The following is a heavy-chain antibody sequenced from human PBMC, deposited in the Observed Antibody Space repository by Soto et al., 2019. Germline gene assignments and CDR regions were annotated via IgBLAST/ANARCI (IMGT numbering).Heavy chain of an antibody. CDR1: GFTFSSNV. J-gene: IGHJ4*02. V-gene: IGHV3-30-3*01. CDR2: ISADGSNR. Sequence: QVQLVESGGGVVQPGRSLRLSCVASGFTFSSNVMHWVRQVAGKGLEWVAVISADGSNRFYAASVKGRFTISRDNSRNTLYLQMNSLRTDDTAVYYCVKEGTTDWYHYWGQGTLVTVSS. D-gene: IGHD3-9*01. CDR3: VKEGTTDWYHY.